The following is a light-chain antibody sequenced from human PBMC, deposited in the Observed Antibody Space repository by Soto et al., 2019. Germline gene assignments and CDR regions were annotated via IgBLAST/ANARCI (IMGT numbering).Light chain of an antibody. J-gene: IGKJ1*01. CDR1: QNIDRW. V-gene: IGKV1-5*03. Sequence: DIQMTQSPSTLSVSVGDRVTITCRASQNIDRWLAWYQQKPGKAPNLLIYGASSLESGVPSRFSGSGSGTEFTLTISSLRPDDFATYYCQQYNSYPWTFGQGTKVEIK. CDR3: QQYNSYPWT. CDR2: GAS.